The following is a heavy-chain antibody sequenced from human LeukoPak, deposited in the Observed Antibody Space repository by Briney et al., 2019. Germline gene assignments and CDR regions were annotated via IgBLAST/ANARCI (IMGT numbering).Heavy chain of an antibody. CDR3: VRRGSNYPYYMDV. CDR1: GFTFSSYA. V-gene: IGHV3-23*01. CDR2: ISASGRNT. Sequence: GESLRPSCAASGFTFSSYAMSWVRQAPGKGLEWVSVISASGRNTYYSESAKGQFTISRDNSKNTLYLQMSSLRAEDTAVYYCVRRGSNYPYYMDVWGKGTTVTVSS. J-gene: IGHJ6*03.